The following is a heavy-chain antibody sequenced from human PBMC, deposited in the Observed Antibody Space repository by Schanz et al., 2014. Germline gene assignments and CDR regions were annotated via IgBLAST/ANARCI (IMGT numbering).Heavy chain of an antibody. J-gene: IGHJ3*02. CDR2: IIPILGME. CDR1: GGPFSRSA. CDR3: ARDIQYHYDTSGPVGAFDI. Sequence: QVQLVQSGAEVKKPGSSVKVSCKASGGPFSRSAFSWVRQAPGQGLEWMGKIIPILGMENYAQKFQGRVTITADISTSTAYMDLSSLRSDDTAVYYCARDIQYHYDTSGPVGAFDIWGQGTVVTVSS. V-gene: IGHV1-69*04. D-gene: IGHD3-22*01.